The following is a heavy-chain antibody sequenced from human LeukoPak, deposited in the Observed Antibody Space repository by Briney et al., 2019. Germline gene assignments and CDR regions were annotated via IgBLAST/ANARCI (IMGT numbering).Heavy chain of an antibody. CDR3: AVVSGNGAYDY. D-gene: IGHD4-23*01. Sequence: ASVKVSCKASGYTFTGYYMHWVRQAPGQGLEWMGRINPNNGGTNYAQKFQGRVTMTRDTSISTAYMELRWQRFDDTAVYYCAVVSGNGAYDYWGQGTLVTVSS. J-gene: IGHJ4*02. CDR1: GYTFTGYY. CDR2: INPNNGGT. V-gene: IGHV1-2*06.